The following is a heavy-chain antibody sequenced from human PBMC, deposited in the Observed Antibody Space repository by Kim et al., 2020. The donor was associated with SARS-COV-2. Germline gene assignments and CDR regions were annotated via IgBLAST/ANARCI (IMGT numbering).Heavy chain of an antibody. D-gene: IGHD1-7*01. J-gene: IGHJ3*02. CDR2: ISAYNGNT. V-gene: IGHV1-18*01. CDR1: GYTFTSYG. Sequence: ASVKVSCKASGYTFTSYGISWVRQAPGQGLEWMGWISAYNGNTNYAQKLQGRVTMTTDTSTSTAYMELRSLRSDDTAVYYCARDPDITGTTEDAFDIWGQGTMVTVSS. CDR3: ARDPDITGTTEDAFDI.